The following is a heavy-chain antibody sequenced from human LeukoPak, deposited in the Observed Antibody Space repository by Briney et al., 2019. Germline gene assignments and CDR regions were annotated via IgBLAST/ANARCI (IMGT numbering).Heavy chain of an antibody. CDR3: AKDIGAMGPLNGMDV. V-gene: IGHV3-13*01. D-gene: IGHD5-18*01. CDR1: GFTFSSYD. CDR2: IGTAGDT. J-gene: IGHJ6*02. Sequence: GGSLRLSCAASGFTFSSYDMHWVRQATGKGLEWVSAIGTAGDTYYPGSVKGRFTISRDNSKNTLYLQMNSLRAEDTAVYYCAKDIGAMGPLNGMDVWGQGTTVTVSS.